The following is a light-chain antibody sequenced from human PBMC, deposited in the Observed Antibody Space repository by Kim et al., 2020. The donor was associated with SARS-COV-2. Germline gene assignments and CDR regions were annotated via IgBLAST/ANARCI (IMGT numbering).Light chain of an antibody. CDR1: DLETKF. V-gene: IGLV3-1*01. Sequence: SYELTQPPSVSVSPGQTASITCSGDDLETKFAYWYQQKPGQSPVLIIYRDDKRPSGIPERFSGSNSGNTATLTITGTQAMDEADYYCQTWDATTGVFGTG. CDR3: QTWDATTGV. CDR2: RDD. J-gene: IGLJ1*01.